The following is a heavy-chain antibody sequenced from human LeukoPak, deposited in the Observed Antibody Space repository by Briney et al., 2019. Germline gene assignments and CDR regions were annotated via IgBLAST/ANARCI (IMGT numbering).Heavy chain of an antibody. V-gene: IGHV1-2*02. CDR1: GYTFTGYY. Sequence: ASVKVSCKASGYTFTGYYMHWVRQAPGQGPEWMGWINPNSGGTNYAQKFQGRVTMTRDTSISTAYMELSRLRSDDTAVYYCARDYYGSGSYYGMDVWGQGTTVTVSS. CDR3: ARDYYGSGSYYGMDV. CDR2: INPNSGGT. D-gene: IGHD3-10*01. J-gene: IGHJ6*02.